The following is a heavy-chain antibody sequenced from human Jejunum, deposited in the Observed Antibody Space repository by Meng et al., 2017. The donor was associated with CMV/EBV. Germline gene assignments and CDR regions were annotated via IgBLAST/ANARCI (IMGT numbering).Heavy chain of an antibody. CDR3: ARGGSMIRGVGHDAFDI. CDR1: SSTSRSW. D-gene: IGHD3-10*01. V-gene: IGHV4-4*02. Sequence: SSTSRSWWSWVRQPPGKGLEWIGKIYHSGSTSYNPSLKSRVTISVDKSKNQFSLKLSSVTAADTAVYYCARGGSMIRGVGHDAFDIWGQGTMVTVSS. CDR2: IYHSGST. J-gene: IGHJ3*02.